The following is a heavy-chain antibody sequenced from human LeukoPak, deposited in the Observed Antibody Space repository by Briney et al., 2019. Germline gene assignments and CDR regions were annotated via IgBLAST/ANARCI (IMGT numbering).Heavy chain of an antibody. CDR2: MNPNSGNT. CDR3: ARIDSSGYYPGY. CDR1: GYTFTSYD. J-gene: IGHJ4*02. V-gene: IGHV1-8*01. Sequence: ASVKVSFKASGYTFTSYDINWVRQATGQGLEWMGWMNPNSGNTGYAQKFQGRVTMTRNTSISTAYMELSSLRSEDTAVYYCARIDSSGYYPGYWGQGTLVTVSS. D-gene: IGHD3-22*01.